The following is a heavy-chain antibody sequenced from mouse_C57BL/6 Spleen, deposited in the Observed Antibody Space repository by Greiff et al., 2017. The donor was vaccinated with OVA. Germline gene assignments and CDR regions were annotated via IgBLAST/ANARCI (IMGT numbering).Heavy chain of an antibody. V-gene: IGHV3-1*01. CDR2: ISYSGST. CDR1: GYSITSGYD. CDR3: ARGNWHYAMDY. Sequence: DVHLVESGPGMVKPSQSLSLTCTVTGYSITSGYDWHWIRHFPGNKLEWMGYISYSGSTNYNPPLKSRISITHDTSKNHFFLKLNSVTTEDTATYYCARGNWHYAMDYWGQGTSVTVSS. D-gene: IGHD4-1*01. J-gene: IGHJ4*01.